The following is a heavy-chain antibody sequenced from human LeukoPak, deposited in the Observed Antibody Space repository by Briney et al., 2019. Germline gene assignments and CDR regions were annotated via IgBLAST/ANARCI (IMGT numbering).Heavy chain of an antibody. CDR2: MYYGGST. Sequence: PSQTLSLTCTVSGGSISSGDYSWSWIRQPPGKGLEWIAYMYYGGSTYYNPSLKSRVTMSADTSKNQLSLKLSSVTAADTAVYYCARPYYYDSRIDPWGQGILVTVSS. D-gene: IGHD3-22*01. V-gene: IGHV4-30-4*01. CDR3: ARPYYYDSRIDP. J-gene: IGHJ5*02. CDR1: GGSISSGDYS.